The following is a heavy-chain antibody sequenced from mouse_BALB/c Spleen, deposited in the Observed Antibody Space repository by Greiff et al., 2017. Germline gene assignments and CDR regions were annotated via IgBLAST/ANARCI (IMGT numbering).Heavy chain of an antibody. J-gene: IGHJ3*01. CDR1: GFNIKDTY. V-gene: IGHV14-3*02. Sequence: VQLKQSGAELVKPGASVKLSCTASGFNIKDTYMHWVKQRPEQGLEWIGRIDPANGNTKYDPKFQGKATITADTSSNTAYLQLSSLTSEDTAVYYCARGAGYGYPTFAYWGQGTLVTVSA. D-gene: IGHD2-2*01. CDR3: ARGAGYGYPTFAY. CDR2: IDPANGNT.